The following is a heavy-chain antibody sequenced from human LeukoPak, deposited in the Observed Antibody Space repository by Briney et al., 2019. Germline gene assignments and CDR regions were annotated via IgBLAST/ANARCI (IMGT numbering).Heavy chain of an antibody. Sequence: SETLSLTCTVSGGSISSYYWSWIRQPPGKGLEWIGYIYYSGSTNYNPSLKSRLTISVDTSKNQFSLKLSSVTAADTAVYYCARGFRRGGEFDPWGQGTLVTVSS. D-gene: IGHD3-10*01. J-gene: IGHJ5*02. CDR1: GGSISSYY. V-gene: IGHV4-59*01. CDR3: ARGFRRGGEFDP. CDR2: IYYSGST.